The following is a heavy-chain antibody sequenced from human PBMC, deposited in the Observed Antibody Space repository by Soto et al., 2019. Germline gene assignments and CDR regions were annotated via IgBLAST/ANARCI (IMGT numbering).Heavy chain of an antibody. CDR3: AKDRGGGGYPLFDS. Sequence: SLRLSCAASGFAFSSYDMSWVRQAPGKGLEWVSTFRGSGGDTFYADSVKGRFTISRDDSKNTLYLQMNSLRGEDTALYFCAKDRGGGGYPLFDSWGQGTLVTVSS. CDR2: FRGSGGDT. V-gene: IGHV3-23*01. CDR1: GFAFSSYD. J-gene: IGHJ4*02. D-gene: IGHD2-15*01.